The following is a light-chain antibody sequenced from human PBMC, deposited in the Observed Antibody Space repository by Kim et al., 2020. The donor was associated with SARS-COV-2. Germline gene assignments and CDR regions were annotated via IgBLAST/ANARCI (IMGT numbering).Light chain of an antibody. J-gene: IGLJ3*02. CDR3: GTWDSSLSAGV. Sequence: GQKVTSACSGSSSNIVNNYVSWYQQLPGTAPKLLIYDNNKRPSGIPDRFSGSKSGTSATLGITGLQTGDEADYYCGTWDSSLSAGVFGGGTQLTVL. V-gene: IGLV1-51*01. CDR1: SSNIVNNY. CDR2: DNN.